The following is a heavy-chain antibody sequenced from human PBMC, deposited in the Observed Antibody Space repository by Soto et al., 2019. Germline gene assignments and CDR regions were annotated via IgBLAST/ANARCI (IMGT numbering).Heavy chain of an antibody. Sequence: EVQLVESGGGLVQPGGSLRLSCAASGFTFSSYWMSWVRQAPGKGLEWVANIKQDRSEKYYVDSVKGRFTISRDNAKNSLYLQMNSLRAEDTAVYYCARDAYTASGILVVPAAYYYGMDVWGQGTTVTVSS. J-gene: IGHJ6*02. D-gene: IGHD2-2*01. CDR1: GFTFSSYW. V-gene: IGHV3-7*01. CDR2: IKQDRSEK. CDR3: ARDAYTASGILVVPAAYYYGMDV.